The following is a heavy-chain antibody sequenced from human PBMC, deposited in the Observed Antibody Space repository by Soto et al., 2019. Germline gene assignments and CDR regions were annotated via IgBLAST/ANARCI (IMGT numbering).Heavy chain of an antibody. J-gene: IGHJ3*02. V-gene: IGHV4-59*01. CDR1: GGSISSYD. CDR2: IYYSGST. CDR3: ASLMTTVTSDAFDI. Sequence: SETLSLTCSVSGGSISSYDWSWIRQPPGKGLEWIGYIYYSGSTNYNPSLKSRVTISVDTSKNQFSLKLSSVTAADTAVYYCASLMTTVTSDAFDIWGQGTMVTVSS. D-gene: IGHD4-17*01.